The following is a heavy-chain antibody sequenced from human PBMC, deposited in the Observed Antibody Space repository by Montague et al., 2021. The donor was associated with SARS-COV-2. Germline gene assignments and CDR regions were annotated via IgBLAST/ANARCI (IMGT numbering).Heavy chain of an antibody. V-gene: IGHV3-48*03. CDR3: ASRAPTRIVLVLYAIGGYFDY. D-gene: IGHD2-8*01. CDR1: GFTFSSYE. Sequence: SLRLSCAASGFTFSSYEMNWVRQAPGKGLEWVSYISSSGSTIYYADSVKGRFTIYRDNAKNSLYLQMNSLRAEDTAVYYCASRAPTRIVLVLYAIGGYFDYWGQGTLVTVSS. J-gene: IGHJ4*02. CDR2: ISSSGSTI.